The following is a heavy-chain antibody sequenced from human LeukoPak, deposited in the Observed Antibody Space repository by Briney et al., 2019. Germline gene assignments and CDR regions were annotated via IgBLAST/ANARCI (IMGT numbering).Heavy chain of an antibody. CDR3: ARDQPTLYSSSWYTNRYWYFDL. D-gene: IGHD6-13*01. J-gene: IGHJ2*01. V-gene: IGHV4-59*01. Sequence: PSETLSLTCTVSGGSISSYYWSWIRQPPGKGLEWIGYIYYSGSTNYNPSLKSRVTISVDTSKNQFSLKLSSVTAADTAVYYCARDQPTLYSSSWYTNRYWYFDLWGRGTLVTVSS. CDR1: GGSISSYY. CDR2: IYYSGST.